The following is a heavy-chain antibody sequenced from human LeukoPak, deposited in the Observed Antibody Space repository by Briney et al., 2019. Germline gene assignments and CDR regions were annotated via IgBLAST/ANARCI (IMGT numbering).Heavy chain of an antibody. CDR3: ARGVWGSYRDY. D-gene: IGHD3-16*01. CDR2: ISANNGNA. Sequence: ASVKVSCKASGYMFSSYGISWVRQAPGQGLEWMGWISANNGNANYAQKLQGRVTMTRNTSISTAYMELSSLRSEDTAVYYCARGVWGSYRDYWGQGTLVTVSS. V-gene: IGHV1-18*01. CDR1: GYMFSSYG. J-gene: IGHJ4*02.